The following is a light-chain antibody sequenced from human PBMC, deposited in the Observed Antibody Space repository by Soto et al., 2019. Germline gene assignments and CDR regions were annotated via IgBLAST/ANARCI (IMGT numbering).Light chain of an antibody. CDR1: SSDVGSYDL. J-gene: IGLJ1*01. CDR3: CSFADHYTYV. Sequence: QSLLTQPASVSGSPGQSITISCTGTSSDVGSYDLVSWYQQHPGKAPQLIICEGNKRPSGVSNRFSGSKSGNTASLTISGLQAEDEADYYCCSFADHYTYVFVTGTKV. CDR2: EGN. V-gene: IGLV2-23*01.